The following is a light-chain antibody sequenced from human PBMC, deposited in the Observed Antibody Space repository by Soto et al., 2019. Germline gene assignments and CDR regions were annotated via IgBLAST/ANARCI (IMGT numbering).Light chain of an antibody. V-gene: IGKV2-24*01. CDR1: QSLVYSDGNTY. CDR3: IQFSHFPRT. Sequence: VLTQTPLSSPVTLGQPASISCRSSQSLVYSDGNTYLSWLQQRPGQPPRLLIYHVSNRFSGVPDRFGGSGAGTDFTLKISRVEAEDVGVYSCIQFSHFPRTFGQGTKVEI. J-gene: IGKJ1*01. CDR2: HVS.